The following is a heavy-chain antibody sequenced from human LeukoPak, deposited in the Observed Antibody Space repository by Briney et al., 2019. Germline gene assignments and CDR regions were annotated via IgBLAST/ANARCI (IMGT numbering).Heavy chain of an antibody. CDR2: INHSGST. D-gene: IGHD1-1*01. CDR1: GGSFSDYY. V-gene: IGHV4-34*01. J-gene: IGHJ4*02. CDR3: ARGPVHDN. Sequence: SETLSLTCAVYGGSFSDYYWSWIRQPPGKGLEWIGEINHSGSTNYNPSLKSRVTISVDTSKNQYSLKLSSVTAADTAVYYCARGPVHDNWGQGTLVTVSS.